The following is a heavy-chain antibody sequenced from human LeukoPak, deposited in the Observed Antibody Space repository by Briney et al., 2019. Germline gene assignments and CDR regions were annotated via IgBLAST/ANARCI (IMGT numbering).Heavy chain of an antibody. CDR3: AREARGSGYYLGNDAFDI. CDR2: ISSSSSYI. Sequence: GGSLRLSCAASGFTFSSYSMNWVRQAPGKGLEWVSSISSSSSYIYYADSVKGRFTISRDNAKNSLYLQMNSLRAEDTAVYYCAREARGSGYYLGNDAFDIWSQGTMVTVSS. V-gene: IGHV3-21*01. D-gene: IGHD3-22*01. CDR1: GFTFSSYS. J-gene: IGHJ3*02.